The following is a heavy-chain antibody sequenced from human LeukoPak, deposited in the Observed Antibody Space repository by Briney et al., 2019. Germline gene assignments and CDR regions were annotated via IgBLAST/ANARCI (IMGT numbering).Heavy chain of an antibody. CDR2: INPSGGST. D-gene: IGHD3-3*01. V-gene: IGHV1-46*01. CDR1: GYTFTSYY. J-gene: IGHJ6*02. CDR3: ARKESRITIFGVVPNDYYYGMDV. Sequence: ASVKVSCKAPGYTFTSYYMHWVRQAPGQGLEWMGIINPSGGSTSYAQKFQGRVTMTRDTSTSTVYMELSSLRSEDTAVYYCARKESRITIFGVVPNDYYYGMDVWGQGTTVTVSS.